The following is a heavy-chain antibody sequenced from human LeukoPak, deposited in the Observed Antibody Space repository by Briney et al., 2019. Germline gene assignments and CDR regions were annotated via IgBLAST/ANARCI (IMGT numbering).Heavy chain of an antibody. D-gene: IGHD3-3*01. J-gene: IGHJ4*02. CDR1: GFTFSSYG. V-gene: IGHV3-30*02. CDR2: IRYDGSNK. CDR3: AKITIFGVGIDY. Sequence: GGSLRLSXAASGFTFSSYGMHWVCQAPGKGLEWVAFIRYDGSNKYYADSVKGRFTISRDNSKNTLYLQMNSLRAEDTAMYYCAKITIFGVGIDYWGQGTLVTVSS.